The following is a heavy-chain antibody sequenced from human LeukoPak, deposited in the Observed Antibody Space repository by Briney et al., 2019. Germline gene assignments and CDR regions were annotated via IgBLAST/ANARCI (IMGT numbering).Heavy chain of an antibody. J-gene: IGHJ3*02. V-gene: IGHV5-10-1*01. CDR2: IDPSDSYT. CDR1: GYSFTSYW. D-gene: IGHD3-16*01. CDR3: ARHDYVSDSFDI. Sequence: GESLKISCKGSGYSFTSYWIIWVRQMPGKGLEWMGRIDPSDSYTNYSPSFQGHVTISADKSIRTAYLQWSTLKATDTAMYYCARHDYVSDSFDIWGQGTVVAVSS.